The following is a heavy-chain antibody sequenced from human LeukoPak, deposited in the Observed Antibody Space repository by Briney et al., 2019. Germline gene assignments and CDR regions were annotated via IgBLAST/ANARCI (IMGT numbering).Heavy chain of an antibody. V-gene: IGHV3-7*01. J-gene: IGHJ5*02. Sequence: GGSLRLSCAASGFIFSSYSMSWVRQAPGKGLEWVANIRKDGSEKYYVDSVKGRFTISRDNAKISLYLQMNSLRAEDTAVYYCARASTTWVNWFDPWGQGTLVTVSS. CDR2: IRKDGSEK. D-gene: IGHD4-17*01. CDR1: GFIFSSYS. CDR3: ARASTTWVNWFDP.